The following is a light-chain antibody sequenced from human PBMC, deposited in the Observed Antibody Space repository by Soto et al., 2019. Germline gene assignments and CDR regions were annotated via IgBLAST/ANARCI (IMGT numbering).Light chain of an antibody. V-gene: IGKV1-5*01. J-gene: IGKJ1*01. Sequence: DIQMTQSPYTLSASVGDRVTITCRASQSISSWLAWYQQKPGKAPKLLIYDASSLESGVPSRFSGSGSGTEFTLTISGLQPDDFATYYCQQYNSYSPWTFGPGTKVDIK. CDR3: QQYNSYSPWT. CDR1: QSISSW. CDR2: DAS.